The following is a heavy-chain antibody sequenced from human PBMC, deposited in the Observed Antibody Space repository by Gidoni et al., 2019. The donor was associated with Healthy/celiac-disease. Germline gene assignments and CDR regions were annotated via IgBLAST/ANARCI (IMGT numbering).Heavy chain of an antibody. D-gene: IGHD3-22*01. CDR3: TTQYYYDSSGYYFDY. Sequence: EVQLVESGGGLVKPGGSLRLSCAASGFPFSNAWMSRVRQAPGKGLEWVGRIKSKTDSGTTDYAAPVKGRFTISRDDSKNTLYLQMNSLKTEDTAVYYCTTQYYYDSSGYYFDYWGQGTLVTVSS. CDR1: GFPFSNAW. V-gene: IGHV3-15*01. J-gene: IGHJ4*02. CDR2: IKSKTDSGTT.